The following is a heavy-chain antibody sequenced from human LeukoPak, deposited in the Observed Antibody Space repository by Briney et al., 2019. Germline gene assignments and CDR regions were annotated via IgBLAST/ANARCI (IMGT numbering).Heavy chain of an antibody. CDR3: ARSNGYCSSTSCSTSDY. CDR2: IYPGDSDT. V-gene: IGHV5-51*01. D-gene: IGHD2-2*01. Sequence: GESLKISCKGSGYSFTSYWIGWVRQMPGKGLEWMGIIYPGDSDTRYSPSFQGQVTISADKSISTAYLQWSSLKASDTAMYYRARSNGYCSSTSCSTSDYWGQGTLVTVSS. CDR1: GYSFTSYW. J-gene: IGHJ4*02.